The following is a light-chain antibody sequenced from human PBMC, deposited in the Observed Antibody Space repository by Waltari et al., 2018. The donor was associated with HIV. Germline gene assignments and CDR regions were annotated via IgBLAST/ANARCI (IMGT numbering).Light chain of an antibody. J-gene: IGLJ2*01. CDR1: SSNIGGNP. CDR2: TDD. Sequence: QSVLTQPPSASGTPGQRVTIPCFGDSSNIGGNPVHWYQQLPGAAPRLLLYTDDQRPSGVPDRFSGSKSGTSASLAISGLQSEDEADYFCETWDDSLTAVLFGGGTRLTVL. CDR3: ETWDDSLTAVL. V-gene: IGLV1-44*01.